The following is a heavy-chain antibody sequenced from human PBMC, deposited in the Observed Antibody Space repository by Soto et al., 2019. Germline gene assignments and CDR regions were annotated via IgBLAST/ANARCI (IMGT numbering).Heavy chain of an antibody. CDR1: GDSFTSYT. J-gene: IGHJ4*02. V-gene: IGHV1-69*13. Sequence: SVKVSCKASGDSFTSYTISWVRQAPGQGLEWMGGITPAFGRRNNAQRFQGRLTLSADDPTSTVYMGLRSLTSEDTAVYYCAKRRTEEATILDNWGQGTLVTVSS. CDR2: ITPAFGRR. CDR3: AKRRTEEATILDN.